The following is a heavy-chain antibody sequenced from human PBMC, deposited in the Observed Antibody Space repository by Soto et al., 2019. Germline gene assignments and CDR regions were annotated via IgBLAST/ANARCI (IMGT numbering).Heavy chain of an antibody. CDR3: AKALVPAAIPAGAYYYYGMDV. CDR1: GFTFDDYA. J-gene: IGHJ6*02. V-gene: IGHV3-9*01. CDR2: ISWNSGSI. Sequence: SLRLSCAASGFTFDDYAIHWVRQAPGKGLEWVSGISWNSGSIGYADSVKGRFTISRDNAKNSLVLQMNGLRTEDTALYCCAKALVPAAIPAGAYYYYGMDVWGQGTTVTVSS. D-gene: IGHD2-2*02.